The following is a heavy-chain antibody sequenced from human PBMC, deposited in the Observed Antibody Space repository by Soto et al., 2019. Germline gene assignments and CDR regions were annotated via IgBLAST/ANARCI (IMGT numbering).Heavy chain of an antibody. Sequence: QVQLQESGPGLVKPSQTLSLTCTVSGGSISSGDYYWSWIRQPPGKGLEWIGYIYYSGSTYYNPSLKSLFTISVDTSKNQFSLQRLSVTAAATAVYYCARGGILATSYYGMDVWGQGTTVTVSS. CDR1: GGSISSGDYY. CDR3: ARGGILATSYYGMDV. CDR2: IYYSGST. J-gene: IGHJ6*02. D-gene: IGHD1-26*01. V-gene: IGHV4-30-4*01.